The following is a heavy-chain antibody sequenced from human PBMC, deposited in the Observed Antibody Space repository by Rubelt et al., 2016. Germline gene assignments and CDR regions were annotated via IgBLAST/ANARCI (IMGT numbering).Heavy chain of an antibody. CDR3: ARDMDGLDV. V-gene: IGHV5-10-1*01. CDR1: GYSFSSYW. D-gene: IGHD2-15*01. J-gene: IGHJ6*02. Sequence: EVQLVQSGAEVKKPGESLKISCKGSGYSFSSYWIGWVRQMPGKGLEWMGRIDPSDSYTNYSASFKGHVPFSADNAISTAYLQWGSLKASDTAMYYCARDMDGLDVWGQGTTVTVSS. CDR2: IDPSDSYT.